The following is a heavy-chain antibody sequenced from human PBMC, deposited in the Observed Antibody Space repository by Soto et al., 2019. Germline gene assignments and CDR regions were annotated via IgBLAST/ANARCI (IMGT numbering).Heavy chain of an antibody. CDR1: GFTFSSYA. J-gene: IGHJ3*02. Sequence: QVQLVESGGGVVQPGRSLRLSCAASGFTFSSYAMHWVRQAPGKGLEWVAVISYDGSNKYYADSVKGRFTISRDNSKNTLYLQMNRLRAEDTAVYYCAREPDAFDIWGQGTMVTVSS. V-gene: IGHV3-30-3*01. CDR3: AREPDAFDI. CDR2: ISYDGSNK.